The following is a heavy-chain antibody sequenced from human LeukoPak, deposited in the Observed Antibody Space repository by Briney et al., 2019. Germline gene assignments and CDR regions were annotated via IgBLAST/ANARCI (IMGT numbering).Heavy chain of an antibody. CDR1: GDSLSISGDA. CDR2: TYQRSKWSS. D-gene: IGHD6-13*01. V-gene: IGHV6-1*01. Sequence: SQTLSLTCVISGDSLSISGDAWNWIRQSPSGRLEWLGRTYQRSKWSSDYALSVRSRITVDPDTSKNQFSLQLYSVTPKDTAVYYCARGRASAFDYWDQGTLVTVSS. J-gene: IGHJ4*02. CDR3: ARGRASAFDY.